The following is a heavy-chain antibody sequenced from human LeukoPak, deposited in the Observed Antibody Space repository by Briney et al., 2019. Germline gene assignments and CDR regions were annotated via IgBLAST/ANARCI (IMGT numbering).Heavy chain of an antibody. CDR2: INPSGGST. Sequence: ASVKVSCKASGYTFTSYYMHWVRQAPGQGLEWMGIINPSGGSTSYAQKFQGRVTMTRDMSTSTVYMELSSLRSEDTAVYYCARDLGYCSSTSCYSEIGAFDPWGQGTLVTVSS. V-gene: IGHV1-46*01. D-gene: IGHD2-2*02. CDR3: ARDLGYCSSTSCYSEIGAFDP. J-gene: IGHJ5*02. CDR1: GYTFTSYY.